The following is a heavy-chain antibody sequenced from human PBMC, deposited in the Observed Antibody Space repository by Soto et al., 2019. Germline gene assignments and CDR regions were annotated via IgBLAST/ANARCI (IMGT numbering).Heavy chain of an antibody. CDR2: IIPIFGTA. D-gene: IGHD4-17*01. CDR1: GGTFSSYA. Sequence: GASVKVSCKASGGTFSSYAISWVRQAPGQGLEWMGGIIPIFGTANYAQKFQGRVTITADESTSTAYMELSSLRSEDTAVYYCAIGYGDYDYYYFDYWGQGTLVTVSS. J-gene: IGHJ4*02. V-gene: IGHV1-69*13. CDR3: AIGYGDYDYYYFDY.